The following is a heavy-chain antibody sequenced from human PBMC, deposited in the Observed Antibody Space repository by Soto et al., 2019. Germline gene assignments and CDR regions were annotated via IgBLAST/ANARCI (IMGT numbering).Heavy chain of an antibody. CDR2: IRSKANSYAT. V-gene: IGHV3-73*01. J-gene: IGHJ6*03. Sequence: GESLKISCAASGFTFSGSAMHWVRQASGKGLEWVGRIRSKANSYATAYAASVKGRFTISRDDSKNTAYLQMNSLKTEDTAVYYCTRHRSYGDYIYYYYMDVWGKGTTVTVSS. CDR1: GFTFSGSA. D-gene: IGHD4-17*01. CDR3: TRHRSYGDYIYYYYMDV.